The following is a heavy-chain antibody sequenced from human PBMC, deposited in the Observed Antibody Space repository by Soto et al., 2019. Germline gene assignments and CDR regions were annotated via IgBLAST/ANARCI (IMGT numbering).Heavy chain of an antibody. CDR1: GYTFTSYY. CDR3: ASKAPYYYDSSGVISSRYYYYGMDV. CDR2: INPSGGST. D-gene: IGHD3-22*01. V-gene: IGHV1-46*01. J-gene: IGHJ6*02. Sequence: GASVKVSCKASGYTFTSYYMHWVRQAPGQGLEWMGIINPSGGSTSYAQKFQGRVTMTRDTSTSTVYMELSSLRSEETAVYYCASKAPYYYDSSGVISSRYYYYGMDVWGQGTTVTVSS.